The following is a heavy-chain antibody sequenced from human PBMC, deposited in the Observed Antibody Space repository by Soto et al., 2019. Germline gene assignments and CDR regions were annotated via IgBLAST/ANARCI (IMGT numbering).Heavy chain of an antibody. D-gene: IGHD1-26*01. J-gene: IGHJ4*02. CDR3: AGEKVGTTGIDF. CDR1: GYTFTGYD. CDR2: MNPNSGNT. V-gene: IGHV1-8*01. Sequence: QAQLVQSGAEVKKSGASVKVSCKASGYTFTGYDINWVRQATGQGLEWMGWMNPNSGNTGYAQNFQGRVTMTRNNSITTAYMELTSLRDDDSAVYYCAGEKVGTTGIDFWGQGTLVTVSS.